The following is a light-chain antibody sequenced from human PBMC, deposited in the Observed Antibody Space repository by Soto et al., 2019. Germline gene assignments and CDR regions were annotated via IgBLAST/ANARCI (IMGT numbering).Light chain of an antibody. CDR1: QSVNTW. CDR2: DAS. Sequence: IKMTMSPSTLSASIGDRVTIPCRASQSVNTWMAWFQQKSGQVPKLLIFDASILQTGVPSRFGGGGSGTEFTLTISGLQPDDCATYYCQQYNSYSCTFGHGTKV. CDR3: QQYNSYSCT. J-gene: IGKJ1*01. V-gene: IGKV1-5*01.